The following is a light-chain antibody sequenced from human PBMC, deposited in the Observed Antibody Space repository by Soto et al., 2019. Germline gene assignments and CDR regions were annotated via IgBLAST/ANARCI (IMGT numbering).Light chain of an antibody. CDR3: SSYITSNTPYV. CDR1: SSDIGAYNY. CDR2: DVS. V-gene: IGLV2-14*01. Sequence: QSALTQSASVSGSPGQSITISCTGTSSDIGAYNYVSWYQQHPGKAPKVMIHDVSNRPSGVSSRFSGSKSGNTASLTISGLKAEDEADYYCSSYITSNTPYVFGTGTKLTVL. J-gene: IGLJ1*01.